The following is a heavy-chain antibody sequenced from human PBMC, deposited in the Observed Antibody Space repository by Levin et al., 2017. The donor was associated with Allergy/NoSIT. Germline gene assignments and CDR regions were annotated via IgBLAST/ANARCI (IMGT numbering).Heavy chain of an antibody. Sequence: GESLKISCAASGFTISDNYMTWVRQAPGKGLEWVSLIYSGGTTYYADSVKGRFVISRDNSKNTLYLQMHSLRAEDTAVYYCARGNTATAYDYWGQGTLVTVSS. D-gene: IGHD1-26*01. CDR1: GFTISDNY. J-gene: IGHJ4*02. CDR2: IYSGGTT. CDR3: ARGNTATAYDY. V-gene: IGHV3-53*01.